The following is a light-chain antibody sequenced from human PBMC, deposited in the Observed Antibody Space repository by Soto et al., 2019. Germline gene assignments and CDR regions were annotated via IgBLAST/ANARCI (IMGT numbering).Light chain of an antibody. CDR1: QSVSNNY. CDR3: QQYSSSPIT. CDR2: GAS. J-gene: IGKJ5*01. Sequence: ELVLTQSPGTLSLSPGERATLSCRASQSVSNNYLAWYQQKPGQAPRLLIYGASNRATGIPDRFSGSGSGTDFSLTISRLDPEDFAVYYCQQYSSSPITFGQGTRREIK. V-gene: IGKV3-20*01.